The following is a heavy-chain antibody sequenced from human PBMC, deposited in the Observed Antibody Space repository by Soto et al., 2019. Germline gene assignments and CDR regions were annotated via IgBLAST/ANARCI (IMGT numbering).Heavy chain of an antibody. V-gene: IGHV3-21*01. CDR3: AKDYNTGWYFDY. J-gene: IGHJ4*02. D-gene: IGHD6-19*01. CDR2: ISSSSSYI. CDR1: GFTFSSYS. Sequence: GGSLRLSCAASGFTFSSYSMNWVRQAPGKGLEWVSSISSSSSYIYYADPVKGRFTISRNNAKNSLYLQMNSLRAEDTAVYYCAKDYNTGWYFDYWGQGTLVTVSS.